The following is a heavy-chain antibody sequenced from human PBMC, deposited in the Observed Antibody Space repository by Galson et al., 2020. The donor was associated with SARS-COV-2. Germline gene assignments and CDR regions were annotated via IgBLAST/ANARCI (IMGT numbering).Heavy chain of an antibody. CDR1: GFIFSGSA. V-gene: IGHV3-73*01. CDR2: IRSKANDFAT. Sequence: TGGSLRLSCVASGFIFSGSAMHWVRQASGKGLEWVGRIRSKANDFATAYAASVKGRFTISRDDSKNTAYLQMNSLKTEDTAVYYCTSGNDYWGQGTLVTVSS. J-gene: IGHJ4*02. D-gene: IGHD1-26*01. CDR3: TSGNDY.